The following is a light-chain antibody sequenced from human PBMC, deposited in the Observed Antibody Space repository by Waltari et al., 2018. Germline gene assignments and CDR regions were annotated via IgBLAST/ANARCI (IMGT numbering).Light chain of an antibody. V-gene: IGLV1-36*01. CDR1: SPNIGKNP. J-gene: IGLJ3*02. Sequence: QSVLTQPPSASGTPGQRVTSPCSASSPNIGKNPVNWFPQLPGKAPKFLMYFADPLPEGVSDLFSGSKSGTSASLAISGLQSEDEATYYCASWDDSLNGWVFGGGTKLTVL. CDR2: FAD. CDR3: ASWDDSLNGWV.